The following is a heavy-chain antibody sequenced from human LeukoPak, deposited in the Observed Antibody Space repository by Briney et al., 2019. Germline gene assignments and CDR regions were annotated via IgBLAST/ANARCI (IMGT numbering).Heavy chain of an antibody. Sequence: GGSLRLSCAASGFTFSSYSMNWVRQAPGKGLEWVSSISSSSSHIYYADSVKGRFTISRDNAKNSLYLQMNSLRAEDTAVYYCARDAPVAHYFDYWGQGTLVTVSS. V-gene: IGHV3-21*01. J-gene: IGHJ4*02. CDR3: ARDAPVAHYFDY. CDR1: GFTFSSYS. CDR2: ISSSSSHI.